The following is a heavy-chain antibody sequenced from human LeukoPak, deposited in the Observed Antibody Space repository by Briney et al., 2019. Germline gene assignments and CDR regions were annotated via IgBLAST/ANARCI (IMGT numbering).Heavy chain of an antibody. CDR2: INPNCGGT. J-gene: IGHJ4*02. CDR1: GYTFTGYY. Sequence: SVKSSSEASGYTFTGYYIHWMRHTPVQGLEWVGWINPNCGGTNSAQKFQGWVTITTDTSINTVYMELRRLKSDDTAIYYCARGLPYRGGYNLFVYWGLGTLVTVSS. D-gene: IGHD5-24*01. V-gene: IGHV1-2*04. CDR3: ARGLPYRGGYNLFVY.